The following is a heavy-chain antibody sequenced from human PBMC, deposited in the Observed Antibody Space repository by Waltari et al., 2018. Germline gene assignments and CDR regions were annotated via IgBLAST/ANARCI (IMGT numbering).Heavy chain of an antibody. Sequence: QVQLQESGPGLVKPSETLSLTCAVSGYSISSGSYWGWIRQPPGKGLEWIGSIYHSGSTYYHPSRKSRVTISVDTSKNQFSLKLSSVTAADTAVYYCARRVASSSWFDYWGQGTLVTVSS. J-gene: IGHJ4*02. D-gene: IGHD6-13*01. V-gene: IGHV4-38-2*01. CDR3: ARRVASSSWFDY. CDR1: GYSISSGSY. CDR2: IYHSGST.